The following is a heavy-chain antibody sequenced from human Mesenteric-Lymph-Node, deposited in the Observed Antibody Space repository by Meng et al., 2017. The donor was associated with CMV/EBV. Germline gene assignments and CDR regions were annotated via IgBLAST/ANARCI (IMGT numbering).Heavy chain of an antibody. CDR2: IFPGDSDT. CDR1: GYTFTSYW. Sequence: GGSLRLSCKAFGYTFTSYWIAWVRQMPGKGLEWMGTIFPGDSDTRYSPSFQGQVTMSGDKSVTTAYLQWSSLKASDTAMYFCARQRADDGFDIWGQGTMVTVSS. J-gene: IGHJ3*02. CDR3: ARQRADDGFDI. V-gene: IGHV5-51*01.